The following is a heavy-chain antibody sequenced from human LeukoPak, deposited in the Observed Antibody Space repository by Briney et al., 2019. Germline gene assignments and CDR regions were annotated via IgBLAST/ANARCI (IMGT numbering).Heavy chain of an antibody. D-gene: IGHD1-14*01. CDR2: LYSDGNT. CDR1: GFTVITND. J-gene: IGHJ4*02. V-gene: IGHV3-53*01. Sequence: GGSLRLSCAASGFTVITNDMTWVRQAPGKGLEWVSVLYSDGNTKYADSVQGRFTISRDNSKNTLYLEMNSMSPDDTAVYYCARGVEPLAANTLAYWGQGTLVTVSS. CDR3: ARGVEPLAANTLAY.